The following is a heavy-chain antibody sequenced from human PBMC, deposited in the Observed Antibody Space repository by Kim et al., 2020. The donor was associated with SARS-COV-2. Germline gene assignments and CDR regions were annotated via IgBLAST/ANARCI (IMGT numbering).Heavy chain of an antibody. J-gene: IGHJ4*02. Sequence: GGSLRLSCAASGFSINDSAIHWVRQASGKGLEWVARIRDKGDTYATAYAASVRGRFTLFRDDSENTAYLLMDPLKTEDSAMYYCTSRHYLSDDIYWGQGTPVTVSS. CDR3: TSRHYLSDDIY. D-gene: IGHD3-9*01. CDR2: IRDKGDTYAT. CDR1: GFSINDSA. V-gene: IGHV3-73*01.